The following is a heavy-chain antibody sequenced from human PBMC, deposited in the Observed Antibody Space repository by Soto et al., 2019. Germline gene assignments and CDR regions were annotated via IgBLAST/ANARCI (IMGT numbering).Heavy chain of an antibody. CDR1: GFTFSSYG. Sequence: EVQLLESGGGLVQPGGSLRLSCAASGFTFSSYGMSWVRQAPGKGLEWVSGISGGGGTTYYADSVKGRFTISRDNSKNTLYLQMNSLRVEDTAIYFCAKYAGYSSGWLDHWGQGTLDTVSS. V-gene: IGHV3-23*01. D-gene: IGHD5-18*01. J-gene: IGHJ5*02. CDR3: AKYAGYSSGWLDH. CDR2: ISGGGGTT.